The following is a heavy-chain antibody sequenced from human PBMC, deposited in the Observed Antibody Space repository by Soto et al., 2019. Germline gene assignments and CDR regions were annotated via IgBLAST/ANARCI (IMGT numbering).Heavy chain of an antibody. CDR3: AKDQVDYDFWSGPNRAYYYYYYGMDV. CDR2: ISNERSNK. V-gene: IGHV3-30*18. CDR1: GFTFSSYG. J-gene: IGHJ6*02. D-gene: IGHD3-3*01. Sequence: GGSLRLSCAASGFTFSSYGMHWVRQAPGKGQEWEAVISNERSNKYYTDNVKGRNTISRDNSKNKMNQQINSQKDEDTTVYKGAKDQVDYDFWSGPNRAYYYYYYGMDVWGQGT.